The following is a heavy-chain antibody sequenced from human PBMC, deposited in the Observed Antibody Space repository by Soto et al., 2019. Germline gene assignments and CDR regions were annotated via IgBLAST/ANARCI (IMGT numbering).Heavy chain of an antibody. CDR2: IWYDGSNK. V-gene: IGHV3-33*08. CDR1: GFTFSNYA. D-gene: IGHD4-17*01. J-gene: IGHJ3*02. Sequence: GGSLRLSCAASGFTFSNYAMSWVRQAPGKGLEWVAVIWYDGSNKYYADSVKGRFTISRDNSKNTLYLQMNSLRAEDTAVYYCARNLMTTVGAFDIWGQGTMVTVSS. CDR3: ARNLMTTVGAFDI.